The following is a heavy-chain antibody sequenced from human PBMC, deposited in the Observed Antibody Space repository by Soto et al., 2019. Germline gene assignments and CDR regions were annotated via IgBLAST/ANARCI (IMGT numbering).Heavy chain of an antibody. D-gene: IGHD1-26*01. CDR1: GFTFSDYY. V-gene: IGHV3-11*05. CDR2: ISSSATYT. CDR3: AREGLGSTKGAFDI. Sequence: QVQLVESGGGLVKPGGSLRLSCAASGFTFSDYYMGWIRQAPGKGLEWVAYISSSATYTEHADSVKGRFTISRDNAKNSLYLQMNSLRAEDTAVYYCAREGLGSTKGAFDIWGQGTMVTVSS. J-gene: IGHJ3*02.